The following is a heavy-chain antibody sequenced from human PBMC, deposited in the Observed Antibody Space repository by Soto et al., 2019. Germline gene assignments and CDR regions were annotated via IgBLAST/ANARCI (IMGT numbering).Heavy chain of an antibody. CDR3: ASGVGSSFDP. CDR2: MYYGGST. J-gene: IGHJ5*02. D-gene: IGHD1-26*01. CDR1: GGSISSSGYY. V-gene: IGHV4-31*03. Sequence: QVQLQESGPGLVKPSQTLSLTCSVSGGSISSSGYYWSWIRQHPGKGLEWIGYMYYGGSTYYNPSLKSRVTISRDTSKNQSSLKLSSVTAADTAVYYCASGVGSSFDPWGQGTLVTVSS.